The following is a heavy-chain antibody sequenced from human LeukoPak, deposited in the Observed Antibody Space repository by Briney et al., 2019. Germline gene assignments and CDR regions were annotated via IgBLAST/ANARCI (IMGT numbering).Heavy chain of an antibody. J-gene: IGHJ4*02. V-gene: IGHV3-33*08. CDR1: RFTFSSYG. CDR3: ARDHLPGPPTMIQPH. D-gene: IGHD3-22*01. Sequence: GGSLRLSCAASRFTFSSYGMHWLRHAPGKGLEGVAVIWNDGSNKYYADSVKGRFTISRDNSKNTLYLQMNSLRAEDTAVYYCARDHLPGPPTMIQPHWGQGTLVTVSS. CDR2: IWNDGSNK.